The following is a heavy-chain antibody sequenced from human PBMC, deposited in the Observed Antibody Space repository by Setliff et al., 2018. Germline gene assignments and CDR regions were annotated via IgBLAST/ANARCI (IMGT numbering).Heavy chain of an antibody. V-gene: IGHV1-69*05. CDR2: IIPIFGTA. Sequence: ASVKVSCKASGGTFSSYAISWVRQAPGQGLEWMGGIIPIFGTANYAQKFQGRVTITTDESTSTAYMELSSLRSEDTAVYYCARVVVVTAIPFYYYYLFVYWGQGSLVTVSS. CDR3: ARVVVVTAIPFYYYYLFVY. J-gene: IGHJ4*02. CDR1: GGTFSSYA. D-gene: IGHD2-21*02.